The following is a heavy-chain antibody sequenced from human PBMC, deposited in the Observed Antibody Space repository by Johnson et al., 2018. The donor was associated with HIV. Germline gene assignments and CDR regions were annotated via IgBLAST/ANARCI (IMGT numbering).Heavy chain of an antibody. J-gene: IGHJ3*02. CDR1: GFSFDDYG. CDR3: AKDWDVVVTADDAFYI. CDR2: IKWNGGST. V-gene: IGHV3-20*04. D-gene: IGHD2-21*02. Sequence: VQLVESGGGVVQPGRSLRLSCAASGFSFDDYGMSWVRQAPGKGLEWVSGIKWNGGSTRYADSVKGRFNISRDNSKNTLYLQMNSLRAEDTAVYYCAKDWDVVVTADDAFYIWGQGTMVTVSS.